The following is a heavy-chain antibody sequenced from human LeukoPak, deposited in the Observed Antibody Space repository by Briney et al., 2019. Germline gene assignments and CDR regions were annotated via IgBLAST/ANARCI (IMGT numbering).Heavy chain of an antibody. CDR3: VKSGGYGLIDY. D-gene: IGHD1-26*01. V-gene: IGHV4-39*01. CDR1: GGSISSSSYY. CDR2: IYYTGST. J-gene: IGHJ4*02. Sequence: RASETLSLTCTVSGGSISSSSYYWGWIRQPPGKGLEWIGNIYYTGSTYYNASLQSRVTISIDMSKNQFSLRLNSVTAADTAMYYCVKSGGYGLIDYWGQGTLVTVSS.